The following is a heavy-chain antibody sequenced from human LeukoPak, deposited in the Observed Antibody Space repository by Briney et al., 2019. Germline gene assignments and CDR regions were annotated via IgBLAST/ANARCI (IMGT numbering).Heavy chain of an antibody. CDR2: IYYSGST. CDR1: GGSISSSSYY. D-gene: IGHD3-10*01. J-gene: IGHJ4*02. CDR3: ARGTHSGVDY. Sequence: TSETLSLTCTVSGGSISSSSYYWGWIRRPPGKGLEWIGSIYYSGSTYYNPSLKSRVTISVDTSKNQFSLKLSSVTAADTAVYYCARGTHSGVDYWGQGTLVTVSS. V-gene: IGHV4-39*07.